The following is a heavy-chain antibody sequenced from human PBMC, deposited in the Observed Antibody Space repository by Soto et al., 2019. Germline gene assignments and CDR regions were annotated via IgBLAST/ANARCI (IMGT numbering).Heavy chain of an antibody. CDR1: GGSISSSSYY. CDR3: ASPKIAFYNWFDP. V-gene: IGHV4-39*01. CDR2: IYYSGST. D-gene: IGHD3-3*02. J-gene: IGHJ5*02. Sequence: PSXTLSLTCTVSGGSISSSSYYWGLIRQPPGKGLEWIGSIYYSGSTYYNPSLKSRVTISVDTSKNQFSLKLSSVTAADTAVYYCASPKIAFYNWFDPWGQGTLVTVSS.